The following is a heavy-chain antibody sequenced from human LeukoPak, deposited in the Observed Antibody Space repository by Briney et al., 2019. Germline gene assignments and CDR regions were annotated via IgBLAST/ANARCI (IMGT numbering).Heavy chain of an antibody. V-gene: IGHV3-48*03. Sequence: AGGSLRLSCAASGVTFSSYAMNWVRQAPGKGLEWVSYISSSGSTIYYADSVKGRFTISRDNAKNSLYLQMNSLRAEDTAVYYCARGYYDFWSGYSTYYYYGMDVWGQGTTVTVSS. CDR3: ARGYYDFWSGYSTYYYYGMDV. CDR1: GVTFSSYA. J-gene: IGHJ6*02. CDR2: ISSSGSTI. D-gene: IGHD3-3*01.